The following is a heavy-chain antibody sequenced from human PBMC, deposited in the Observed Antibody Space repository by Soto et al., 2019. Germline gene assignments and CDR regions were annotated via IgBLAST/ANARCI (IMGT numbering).Heavy chain of an antibody. V-gene: IGHV1-18*01. CDR1: GYTFTNYG. CDR3: ARVFPTMIVVVITYYYYGMDV. D-gene: IGHD3-22*01. CDR2: ISAYNGNT. J-gene: IGHJ6*02. Sequence: ASVKVSCKASGYTFTNYGISWVRQAPGQGLEWMGWISAYNGNTNYAQKLQGRVTMTTDTSTSTAYMELRSLRSDDTAVYYCARVFPTMIVVVITYYYYGMDVWGQGTTVTVSS.